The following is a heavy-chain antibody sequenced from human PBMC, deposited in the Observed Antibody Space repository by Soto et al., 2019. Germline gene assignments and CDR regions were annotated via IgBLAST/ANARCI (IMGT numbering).Heavy chain of an antibody. D-gene: IGHD6-6*01. V-gene: IGHV1-69*01. CDR2: IIPIFGTA. J-gene: IGHJ6*02. Sequence: QVQLVQSGAEVKKPGSSVKVSCTASGGTFSSYAISWVRQAPGQGLEWMGGIIPIFGTANYAQKFQGRVTITADESTSTAYMELSSLRSEDTAVYYCARDLPYSSSPYYYYGMDVWGQGTTVTVSS. CDR1: GGTFSSYA. CDR3: ARDLPYSSSPYYYYGMDV.